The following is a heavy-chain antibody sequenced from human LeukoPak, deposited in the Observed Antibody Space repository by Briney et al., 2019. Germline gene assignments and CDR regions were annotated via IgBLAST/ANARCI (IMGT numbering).Heavy chain of an antibody. J-gene: IGHJ6*03. D-gene: IGHD3-10*01. Sequence: KPSETLSLTCTVSGGSISSYYWSWIRQPAGKGLEWIGRIYTSGSTNYNPSLKSRVTMSVDTSKNQFSLKLSSVTAADTAVYYCARGDYYGSGSYYYYYMDVWGKGTTVTVSS. CDR1: GGSISSYY. V-gene: IGHV4-4*07. CDR3: ARGDYYGSGSYYYYYMDV. CDR2: IYTSGST.